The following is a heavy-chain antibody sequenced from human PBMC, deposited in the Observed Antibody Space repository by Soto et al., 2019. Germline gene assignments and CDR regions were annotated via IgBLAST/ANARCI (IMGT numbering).Heavy chain of an antibody. D-gene: IGHD3-9*01. CDR2: ISXXXXXX. J-gene: IGHJ5*02. CDR3: VKVSTFYDILTGYYSTNFFDP. CDR1: GFTFSDYA. V-gene: IGHV3-64D*06. Sequence: GGSLRLSCAAFGFTFSDYAMTWVRQAPGKGLQYVSTISXXXXXXXXXXXXXXXXXISRDNSKNTLYLQMNSLRPEDTAVYYCVKVSTFYDILTGYYSTNFFDPWGQGTLVTVSS.